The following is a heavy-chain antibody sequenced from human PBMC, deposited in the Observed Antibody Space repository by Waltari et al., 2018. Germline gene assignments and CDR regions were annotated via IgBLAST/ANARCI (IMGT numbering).Heavy chain of an antibody. CDR2: IYSGGST. CDR3: AKEGSWYFDY. J-gene: IGHJ4*02. D-gene: IGHD1-26*01. CDR1: GFTFSSYD. Sequence: EVQLLESGGGLVQPGGSLRRACAASGFTFSSYDMRWVRQAPGKGLEWVSVIYSGGSTYYADSVKGRFTISRDNSKNTLYLQMNSLRAEDTAVYYCAKEGSWYFDYWGQGTLVTVSS. V-gene: IGHV3-23*03.